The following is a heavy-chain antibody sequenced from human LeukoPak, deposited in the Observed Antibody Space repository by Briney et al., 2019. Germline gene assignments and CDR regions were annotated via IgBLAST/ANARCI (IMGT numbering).Heavy chain of an antibody. J-gene: IGHJ6*03. V-gene: IGHV3-23*01. CDR2: ISGSGGST. Sequence: GGSLRPSCAASGFTFSSYAMSWVRQAPGKGLEWVSAISGSGGSTYYADSVKGRFTISRDNSKNTLYLQTNSLRAEDTAVYYVTILNYYYYYMDVWGKGTTVTVSS. CDR3: TILNYYYYYMDV. CDR1: GFTFSSYA. D-gene: IGHD3-9*01.